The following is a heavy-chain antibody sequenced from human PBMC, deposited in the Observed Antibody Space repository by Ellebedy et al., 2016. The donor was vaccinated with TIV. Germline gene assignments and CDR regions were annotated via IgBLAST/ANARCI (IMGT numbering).Heavy chain of an antibody. CDR2: IKQDGSEK. D-gene: IGHD2-8*02. CDR3: ARVALLLGYFDY. J-gene: IGHJ4*02. V-gene: IGHV3-7*03. Sequence: GESLKISCAASGFTFSSYWMSWVRQAPGKGLEWVANIKQDGSEKYYVDSVKGRFTISRDNAKTSLYLQMNSLRVEDTAVYYCARVALLLGYFDYWGQGTLVTVSS. CDR1: GFTFSSYW.